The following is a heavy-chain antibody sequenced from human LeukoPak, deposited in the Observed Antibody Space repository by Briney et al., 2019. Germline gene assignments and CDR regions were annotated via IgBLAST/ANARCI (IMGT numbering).Heavy chain of an antibody. CDR2: TSYDGSNK. D-gene: IGHD3-16*01. J-gene: IGHJ3*02. CDR3: ANPLGLRLGELGAFDI. V-gene: IGHV3-30*18. Sequence: QAGGSLRLSCAASGFTFSSYGMHWVRQAPGKGLEWVAVTSYDGSNKYYADSVKGRFTISRDNSKNTLYLQMNSLRAEDTAVYYCANPLGLRLGELGAFDIWGQGTMVTVSS. CDR1: GFTFSSYG.